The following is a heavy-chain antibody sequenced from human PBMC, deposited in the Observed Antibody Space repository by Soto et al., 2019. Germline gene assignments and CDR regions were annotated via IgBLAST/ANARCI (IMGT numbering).Heavy chain of an antibody. Sequence: PSETLSLTCTVSGGSIVSSSYYWVWIRQPPGKGLEWIGSIYYSGSTYYNPSLKSRVTISVDTSKNQFSLKLSSVTAADTAVYYCARSTGTTWGTFDYWGQGTLVTVSS. CDR3: ARSTGTTWGTFDY. D-gene: IGHD1-7*01. CDR2: IYYSGST. J-gene: IGHJ4*02. CDR1: GGSIVSSSYY. V-gene: IGHV4-39*01.